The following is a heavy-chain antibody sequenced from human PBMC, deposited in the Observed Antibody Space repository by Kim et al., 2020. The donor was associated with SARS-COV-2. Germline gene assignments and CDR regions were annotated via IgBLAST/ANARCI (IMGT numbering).Heavy chain of an antibody. CDR3: TTDRGAYCGGDCYEGY. CDR2: IKSTGDGGTI. Sequence: GGSLRLSCAASGFNFNKAWMSWVRQAPGKGLEWVGRIKSTGDGGTIDYAAPAKGRFTISRDDSKNTVDLQMNSLKKEDTAVYYCTTDRGAYCGGDCYEGYWGQGTLVTVSS. D-gene: IGHD2-21*02. J-gene: IGHJ4*02. CDR1: GFNFNKAW. V-gene: IGHV3-15*01.